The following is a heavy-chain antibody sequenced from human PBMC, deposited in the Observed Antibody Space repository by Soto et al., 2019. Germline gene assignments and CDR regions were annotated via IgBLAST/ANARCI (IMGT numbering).Heavy chain of an antibody. V-gene: IGHV3-53*01. J-gene: IGHJ3*02. CDR3: ARRGSSAHFDI. CDR2: IYSGGST. Sequence: GVSLRLSCPASGFTVSSNYMSWVRQAPGKGLEWVSVIYSGGSTYYADSVKGRFTISRDNSKNTLYLQMNSLRAEDTAVYYCARRGSSAHFDIWGQGTMVTVSS. D-gene: IGHD6-6*01. CDR1: GFTVSSNY.